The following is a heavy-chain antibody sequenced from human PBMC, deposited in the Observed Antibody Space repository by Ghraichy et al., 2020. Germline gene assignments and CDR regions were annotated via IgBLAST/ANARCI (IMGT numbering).Heavy chain of an antibody. CDR1: GFTFDDYT. D-gene: IGHD3-22*01. CDR2: ISWDGGST. Sequence: GESLNISCAASGFTFDDYTMHWVRQAPGKGLEWVSLISWDGGSTYYADSVKGRFTISRDNSKNSLYLQMNSLRTEDTALYYCAKGLYYYDSSGYTSAEYFQHWGQGTLVTVSS. J-gene: IGHJ1*01. V-gene: IGHV3-43*01. CDR3: AKGLYYYDSSGYTSAEYFQH.